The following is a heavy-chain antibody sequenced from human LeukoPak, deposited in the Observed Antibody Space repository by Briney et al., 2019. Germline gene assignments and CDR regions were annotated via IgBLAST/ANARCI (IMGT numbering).Heavy chain of an antibody. CDR3: ARESLMAGTHYYYGMDV. CDR2: IYYSGST. J-gene: IGHJ6*02. D-gene: IGHD6-19*01. V-gene: IGHV4-59*01. Sequence: SETLSLTCTVSGGSISSYYWSWIRQPPGKGLEWIGYIYYSGSTNYNPSLKSRVTISVDTSKNQFSLKLSSVTAADTAVYYCARESLMAGTHYYYGMDVWGQGTTVTVSS. CDR1: GGSISSYY.